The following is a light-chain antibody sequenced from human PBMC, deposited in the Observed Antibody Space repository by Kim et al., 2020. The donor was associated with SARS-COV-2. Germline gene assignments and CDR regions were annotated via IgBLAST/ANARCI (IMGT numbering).Light chain of an antibody. CDR1: QAISNA. J-gene: IGKJ4*01. V-gene: IGKV1D-13*01. CDR2: GAS. CDR3: QLFDNSPLT. Sequence: AIQLTQSPSCLSASVGDRVTITCRGSQAISNAFAWYQQKPGKPPRLLVFGASSLASGVPSRFSGSGSVTDFTLTISGLQPEDFATYYCQLFDNSPLTFGGVTKVDIK.